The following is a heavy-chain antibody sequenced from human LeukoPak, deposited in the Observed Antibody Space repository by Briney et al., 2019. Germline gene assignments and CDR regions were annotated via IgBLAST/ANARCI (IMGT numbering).Heavy chain of an antibody. CDR2: INPSGGST. J-gene: IGHJ4*02. D-gene: IGHD4-17*01. Sequence: ASLKVSCTTSGYTFTSYYIHWVRQAPGQGLEWMGIINPSGGSTSYAQKFQGRVTMTRDTSTSTVYMYLSSLRSEDTAVYYCARDSLYGVVDYWGQGTLVTVSS. CDR1: GYTFTSYY. V-gene: IGHV1-46*01. CDR3: ARDSLYGVVDY.